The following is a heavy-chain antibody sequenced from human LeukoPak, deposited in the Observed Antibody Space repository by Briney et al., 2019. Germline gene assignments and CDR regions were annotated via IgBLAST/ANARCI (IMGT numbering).Heavy chain of an antibody. CDR2: IKQDGSEK. V-gene: IGHV3-7*01. CDR1: GFTFTDYW. D-gene: IGHD3-3*01. CDR3: ARDAFSRISVFGVVSDAFDI. J-gene: IGHJ3*02. Sequence: GGSLRLSCAASGFTFTDYWMSWVRQAPGKGPEWVANIKQDGSEKYYVDSVKGRFTISRDNAKNSLYLQMNSLRAEDTAVYYCARDAFSRISVFGVVSDAFDIWGQGTMVTVSS.